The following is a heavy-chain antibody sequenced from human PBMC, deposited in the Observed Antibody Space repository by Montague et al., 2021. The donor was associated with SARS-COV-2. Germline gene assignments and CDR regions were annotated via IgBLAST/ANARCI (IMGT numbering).Heavy chain of an antibody. Sequence: TLSLTCTVSGGSISSGSYYWSWIRQPAGKGLEWIGRIYTSGSTNYNPSLKSRVTISVDTSKNQFSLKLSSVTAADTAVYYCARAPDVDTAMVIYYYGMDVWGQGITVTVSS. CDR2: IYTSGST. J-gene: IGHJ6*02. V-gene: IGHV4-61*02. CDR3: ARAPDVDTAMVIYYYGMDV. D-gene: IGHD5-18*01. CDR1: GGSISSGSYY.